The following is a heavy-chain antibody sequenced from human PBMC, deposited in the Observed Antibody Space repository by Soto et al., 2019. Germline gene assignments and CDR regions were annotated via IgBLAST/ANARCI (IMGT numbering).Heavy chain of an antibody. J-gene: IGHJ5*02. V-gene: IGHV4-30-4*01. CDR1: GDSIRSSDYY. Sequence: SETLSLTXTVSGDSIRSSDYYWTWIRQPPGQALVWIGYLYYIGTTFYTPSLDSRVSISADTSKNHLSLRLNSVTAADTAFYYCVSNYCPDGGCYDPDGWLDPWGQGILVTVSS. D-gene: IGHD2-8*01. CDR2: LYYIGTT. CDR3: VSNYCPDGGCYDPDGWLDP.